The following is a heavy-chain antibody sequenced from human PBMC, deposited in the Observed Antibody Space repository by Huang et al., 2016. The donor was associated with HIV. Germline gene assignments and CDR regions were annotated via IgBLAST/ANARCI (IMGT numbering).Heavy chain of an antibody. CDR1: GYTFTTYS. CDR2: INTKTGKP. D-gene: IGHD3-9*01. CDR3: ARYRLTGTFLDS. V-gene: IGHV7-4-1*02. Sequence: QVQLVQSGSELRKPGASVKVSCKAYGYTFTTYSLIWVRQAPGQGREWMGWINTKTGKPTYAQGFTGRFVFSLDTTVSTAYLQISSLKTDDTAKYFCARYRLTGTFLDSWGQGTQVTVSS. J-gene: IGHJ4*02.